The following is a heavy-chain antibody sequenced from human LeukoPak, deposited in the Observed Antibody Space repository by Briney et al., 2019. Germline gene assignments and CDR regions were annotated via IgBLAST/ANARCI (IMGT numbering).Heavy chain of an antibody. V-gene: IGHV3-7*01. CDR3: ARDDSPAYYDFWSGTYYYYYYMDV. CDR2: IKQDGSEK. D-gene: IGHD3-3*01. Sequence: GGSLRLSCAASGFTFSSYWMSWVRQAPGKGLEWVANIKQDGSEKYYVDSVKGRFTISGDNAKNTLYLQMNSLRAEDTAVYYCARDDSPAYYDFWSGTYYYYYYMDVWGKGTTVTVSS. CDR1: GFTFSSYW. J-gene: IGHJ6*03.